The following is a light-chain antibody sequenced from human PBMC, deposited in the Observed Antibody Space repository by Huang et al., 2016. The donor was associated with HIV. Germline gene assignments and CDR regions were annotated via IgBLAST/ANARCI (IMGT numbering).Light chain of an antibody. V-gene: IGKV2-28*01. CDR3: MQALQTPPYT. CDR2: LGS. CDR1: QSLLHSNGYNY. Sequence: DIVMTQSPLSLPVTPGEPASIPCRSSQSLLHSNGYNYLDWYLQKPGHSPQLLIYLGSNRASGGPDRFSGSGSGTNFTLKISRVEAEDVGVYYCMQALQTPPYTFGQGTKLEIK. J-gene: IGKJ2*01.